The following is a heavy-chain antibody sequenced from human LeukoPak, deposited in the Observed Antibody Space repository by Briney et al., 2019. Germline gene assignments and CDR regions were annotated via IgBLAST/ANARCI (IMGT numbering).Heavy chain of an antibody. Sequence: GGSLRLSCAASGFTLSSFGMHWVRQAPGKGLEWVAVIAYDGSSRYYADSVKGRFTISRDDSKNTLYLQMKSLRTDDTAFYYCVKDHIESSGKYFPEYFQDWGQGTLVTVSS. CDR2: IAYDGSSR. J-gene: IGHJ1*01. CDR3: VKDHIESSGKYFPEYFQD. D-gene: IGHD5/OR15-5a*01. CDR1: GFTLSSFG. V-gene: IGHV3-30*18.